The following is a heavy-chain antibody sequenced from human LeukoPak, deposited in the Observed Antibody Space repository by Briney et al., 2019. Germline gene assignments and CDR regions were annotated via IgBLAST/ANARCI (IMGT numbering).Heavy chain of an antibody. CDR3: ARGNILTGYCFDF. CDR1: GGTISGYY. CDR2: IHYTGAT. V-gene: IGHV4-34*01. D-gene: IGHD3-9*01. J-gene: IGHJ4*02. Sequence: SETLCLTCAAYGGTISGYYRSWIRQTPGRGLEWVGEIHYTGATSYNPSLKSRATISTDTSKNQCSLRVRSVTAADTAVYYCARGNILTGYCFDFWGQGALVTVSS.